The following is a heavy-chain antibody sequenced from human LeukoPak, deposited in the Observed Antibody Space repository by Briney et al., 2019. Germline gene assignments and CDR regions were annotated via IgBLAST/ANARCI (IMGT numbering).Heavy chain of an antibody. Sequence: GGSLRLSCAASGFTFSSYAMSWVRQAPGKGLEWVAVISYDGSNKYYADSVKGRFTISRDNSKNTLYLQMNSLRAEDTAVYYCAKLTPKDYWGQGTLVTVSS. D-gene: IGHD2-15*01. CDR3: AKLTPKDY. CDR1: GFTFSSYA. V-gene: IGHV3-30*18. J-gene: IGHJ4*02. CDR2: ISYDGSNK.